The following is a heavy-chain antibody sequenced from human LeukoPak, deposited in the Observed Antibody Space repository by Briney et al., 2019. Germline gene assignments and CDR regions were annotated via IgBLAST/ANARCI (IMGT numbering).Heavy chain of an antibody. CDR2: MYYSGST. Sequence: SETLSLTCTVSGGSISSYYWNWIRQPPGKGLEWIGYMYYSGSTNYNPSLKSRVTISIDTSKNQFSLKLSSVTAADTAVYYCARATRGYSYGPLDYWGQGTLVTVSS. D-gene: IGHD5-18*01. J-gene: IGHJ4*02. CDR1: GGSISSYY. V-gene: IGHV4-59*01. CDR3: ARATRGYSYGPLDY.